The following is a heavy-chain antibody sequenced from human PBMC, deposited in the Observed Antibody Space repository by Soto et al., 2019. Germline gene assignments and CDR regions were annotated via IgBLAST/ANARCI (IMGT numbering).Heavy chain of an antibody. D-gene: IGHD2-15*01. CDR3: ARTPGPEVDASLEYYYFSGMDV. CDR1: GSTFISYS. Sequence: GGPLILSYAASGSTFISYSMNFVRQTPGTGFEWVFCISSSSCYIYYADSVKGRFTISRDNAKNSLYRQMTSLRAEDTAVYYCARTPGPEVDASLEYYYFSGMDVWGQGTTVTVSS. J-gene: IGHJ6*02. CDR2: ISSSSCYI. V-gene: IGHV3-21*01.